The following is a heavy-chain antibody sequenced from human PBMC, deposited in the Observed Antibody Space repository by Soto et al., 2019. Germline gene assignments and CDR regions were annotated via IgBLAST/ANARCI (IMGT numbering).Heavy chain of an antibody. V-gene: IGHV4-4*02. J-gene: IGHJ4*02. CDR1: GVSISSGNW. Sequence: SETLSLTCAVSGVSISSGNWWTWVRQTPQRGLEYIGEIFHDGTANYYPSFERRVAISVDTSKNQFSLKLTSVTAADTDIYFCARLVYDTRLNYMYFDFWCQGALVTVSS. CDR2: IFHDGTA. D-gene: IGHD2-8*01. CDR3: ARLVYDTRLNYMYFDF.